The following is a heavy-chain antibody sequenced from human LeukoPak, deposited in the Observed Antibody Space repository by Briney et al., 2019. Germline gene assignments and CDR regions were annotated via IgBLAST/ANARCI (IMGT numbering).Heavy chain of an antibody. Sequence: GGSLRLSCAASGFTFSSYEMSWVRQAPGKGLEWVSYISSSGSTIYYADSVKGRFTISRDNAKNSLYLQMNSLRAEDTAVYYCARGGPAYYDILTGYYPYGMDVWGKGTTVTVSS. CDR1: GFTFSSYE. V-gene: IGHV3-48*03. CDR3: ARGGPAYYDILTGYYPYGMDV. J-gene: IGHJ6*04. CDR2: ISSSGSTI. D-gene: IGHD3-9*01.